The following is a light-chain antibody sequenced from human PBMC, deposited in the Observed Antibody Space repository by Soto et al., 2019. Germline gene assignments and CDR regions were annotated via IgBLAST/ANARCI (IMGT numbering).Light chain of an antibody. J-gene: IGKJ5*01. Sequence: DIVMSQSPLSLPVTPGEPASISCRSSQSLLHSNGYNYLDWYLQKPGQSPQLLIYLGSNRASGGPDRFCGSGSGTDFTLRISRVEAEDVGVYYCMQALQTRSTFGQGTRQEIK. CDR1: QSLLHSNGYNY. CDR3: MQALQTRST. CDR2: LGS. V-gene: IGKV2-28*01.